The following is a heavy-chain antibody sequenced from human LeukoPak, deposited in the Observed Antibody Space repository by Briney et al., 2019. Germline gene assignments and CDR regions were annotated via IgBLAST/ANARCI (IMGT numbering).Heavy chain of an antibody. V-gene: IGHV4-61*09. CDR3: ARGFRGDNFDY. Sequence: SETLSLTCTVSGGSISSGSYYWSWIRQPAGKGLEWIGHIYTSGSTNYNPSLKGRVTISVDTSKNQFSLKLSSVTAADTAVYFCARGFRGDNFDYWGQGTLVTVSS. D-gene: IGHD7-27*01. CDR2: IYTSGST. J-gene: IGHJ4*02. CDR1: GGSISSGSYY.